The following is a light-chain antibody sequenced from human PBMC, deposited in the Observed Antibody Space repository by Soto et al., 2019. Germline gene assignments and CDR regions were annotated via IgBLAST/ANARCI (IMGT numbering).Light chain of an antibody. CDR2: DVS. CDR3: SSYTSSATWV. Sequence: QSALTQPASVSGSPGQSITISCTGTSSDVGTYKYVSWYQQHPGKAPKVMIYDVSDRPSGVSNRFSASKSGNTASLTISGLQADDEADYYCSSYTSSATWVFGGGTKLTVL. CDR1: SSDVGTYKY. V-gene: IGLV2-14*01. J-gene: IGLJ3*02.